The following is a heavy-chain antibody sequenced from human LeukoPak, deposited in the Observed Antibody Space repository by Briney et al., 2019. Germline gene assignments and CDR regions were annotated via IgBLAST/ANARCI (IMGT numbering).Heavy chain of an antibody. J-gene: IGHJ1*01. Sequence: PGGSLRLSCAASGFTFSSYGMSWVRQAPGKGLEWVSAISGSGGSTYYADSVKGRFTISRDNSKNTLYLQMNSLRAEDTAVYYCAKGSSGWYGYFQHWGQGTLVTVSS. CDR1: GFTFSSYG. V-gene: IGHV3-23*01. CDR2: ISGSGGST. CDR3: AKGSSGWYGYFQH. D-gene: IGHD6-19*01.